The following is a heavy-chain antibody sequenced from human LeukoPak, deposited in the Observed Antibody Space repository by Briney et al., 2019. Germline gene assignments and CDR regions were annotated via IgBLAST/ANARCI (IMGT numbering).Heavy chain of an antibody. CDR1: GYTSTGYY. CDR2: INPNSGGT. CDR3: ARGVLYYDSSGYDYFDY. V-gene: IGHV1-2*02. Sequence: ASVKVSCKASGYTSTGYYMHWVRQAPGQGLEWMGWINPNSGGTNYAQKFQGRVTMTRDTSISTAYMELSRLRSDDTAVYYCARGVLYYDSSGYDYFDYWGQGTLVTVSS. D-gene: IGHD3-22*01. J-gene: IGHJ4*02.